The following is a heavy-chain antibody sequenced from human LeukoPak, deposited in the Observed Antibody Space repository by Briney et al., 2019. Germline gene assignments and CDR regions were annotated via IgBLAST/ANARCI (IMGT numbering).Heavy chain of an antibody. D-gene: IGHD2-2*01. V-gene: IGHV1-18*01. Sequence: ASVKVSCKVSGYTLTELSMHWVRQAPGQGLEWMGWISAYNGNTNYAQKLQGRVTMTTDTSTSTAYMELRSLRSDDTAVYYCAFYCSSTSCYDADFDYWGQGTLVTVSS. CDR2: ISAYNGNT. CDR3: AFYCSSTSCYDADFDY. J-gene: IGHJ4*02. CDR1: GYTLTELS.